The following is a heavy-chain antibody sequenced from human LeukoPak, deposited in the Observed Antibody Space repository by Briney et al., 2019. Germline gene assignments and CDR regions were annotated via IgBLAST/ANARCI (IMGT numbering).Heavy chain of an antibody. CDR1: GFTFSSYA. Sequence: PGGSLRLSCAASGFTFSSYAMSWVRQAPGEGLEWVSSISGSGGSTYYADSVKGRFTISRDNSKNTLYLQMNSLRAEDTAVYYCAKDVWGSIRSGSTGVVVTAPTDYWGQGTLVTVSS. D-gene: IGHD2-21*02. V-gene: IGHV3-23*01. CDR2: ISGSGGST. CDR3: AKDVWGSIRSGSTGVVVTAPTDY. J-gene: IGHJ4*02.